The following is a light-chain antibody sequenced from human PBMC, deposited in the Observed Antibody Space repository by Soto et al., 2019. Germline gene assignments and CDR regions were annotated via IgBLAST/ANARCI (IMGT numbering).Light chain of an antibody. Sequence: EIVLTQSPATLSLSPGERATLSCRASQSVSSYLAWYQQKPGQAPRLLIYDASNRATGIPARFSVSGSGTDFTLTSSSLEPEDFAVSYCQQRSNWLTFGGGTKVEI. J-gene: IGKJ4*01. CDR1: QSVSSY. CDR3: QQRSNWLT. CDR2: DAS. V-gene: IGKV3-11*01.